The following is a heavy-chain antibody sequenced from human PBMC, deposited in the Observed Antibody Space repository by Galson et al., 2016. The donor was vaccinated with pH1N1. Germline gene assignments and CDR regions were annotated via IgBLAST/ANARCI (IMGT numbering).Heavy chain of an antibody. CDR1: GFTFNKYA. CDR3: ATEDYDTSIY. J-gene: IGHJ4*02. CDR2: INQDGSRK. V-gene: IGHV3-7*01. Sequence: SLRLSCAASGFTFNKYAMTWVRQAPGKGLEWVAKINQDGSRKYYVDSMKGRCTISRDNAENLLSLQMNSLRVEDTALYYCATEDYDTSIYGGQGNLVTVTS. D-gene: IGHD4-17*01.